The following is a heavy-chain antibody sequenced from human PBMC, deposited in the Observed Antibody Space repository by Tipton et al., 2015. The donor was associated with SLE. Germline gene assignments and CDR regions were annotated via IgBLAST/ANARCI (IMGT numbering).Heavy chain of an antibody. Sequence: TLSLTCTVSGGSISSSSYYWGWIRQPPGKGLEWIGSIYYSGSTYYNPSLKSRVTISVDTSKNQFSLKLSSVTAADTAVYYCARDNFWNRGYYFGGGEDYYYYDMDVWGKGTTVTVSS. CDR3: ARDNFWNRGYYFGGGEDYYYYDMDV. CDR2: IYYSGST. J-gene: IGHJ6*03. CDR1: GGSISSSSYY. V-gene: IGHV4-39*07. D-gene: IGHD3-3*01.